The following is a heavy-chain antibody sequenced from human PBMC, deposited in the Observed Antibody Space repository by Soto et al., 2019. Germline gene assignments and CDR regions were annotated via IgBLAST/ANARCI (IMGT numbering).Heavy chain of an antibody. V-gene: IGHV1-18*01. D-gene: IGHD3-3*01. Sequence: QAQLVQSGGEVKKPGASVKLSCTASGYTFTSYGIIWVRQAPGQGLEWMGWVSAYNGKTNYAQNVQGRVTMTTDTSTRTAYMDLRSLRSHDTAVYYCARGGDVNYYHGMDVWGQGTTVTVSS. J-gene: IGHJ6*02. CDR3: ARGGDVNYYHGMDV. CDR1: GYTFTSYG. CDR2: VSAYNGKT.